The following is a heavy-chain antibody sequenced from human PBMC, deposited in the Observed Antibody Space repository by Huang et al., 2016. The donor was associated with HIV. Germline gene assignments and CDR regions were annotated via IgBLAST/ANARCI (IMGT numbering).Heavy chain of an antibody. D-gene: IGHD3-10*01. Sequence: QLLLQESGPGLVKPSEALALTCAVSGGSIRSSDYHWGWIRQPPGKGLEWIGSIYYKGRTHYSPSLKSRVTIAVDASKNLFFLDLTSMTAADTAVYYWARHREGPVAYYSGWGSHLNYMDVWGRGRTVVVSS. V-gene: IGHV4-39*01. CDR2: IYYKGRT. CDR3: ARHREGPVAYYSGWGSHLNYMDV. CDR1: GGSIRSSDYH. J-gene: IGHJ6*03.